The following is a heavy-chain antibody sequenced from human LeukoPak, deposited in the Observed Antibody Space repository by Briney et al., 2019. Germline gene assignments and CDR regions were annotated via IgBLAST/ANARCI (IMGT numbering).Heavy chain of an antibody. Sequence: GGSLRLSCAASGFTFDDYTMHWVCQAPGKGLEWVSLISWDGGSTYYADSVKGRFTISRDNSKNSLYLQMNSLRTEDTALYYCAKGAGSGSYNDYWGQGTLVTVSS. CDR3: AKGAGSGSYNDY. V-gene: IGHV3-43*01. CDR2: ISWDGGST. CDR1: GFTFDDYT. J-gene: IGHJ4*02. D-gene: IGHD1-26*01.